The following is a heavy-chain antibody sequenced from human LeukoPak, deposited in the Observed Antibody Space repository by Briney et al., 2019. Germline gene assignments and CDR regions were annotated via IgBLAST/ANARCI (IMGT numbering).Heavy chain of an antibody. CDR2: VSGSGSST. CDR1: GFTFNSYG. Sequence: GGSLRLSCAASGFTFNSYGMHWVRQAPGKGLEWVSGVSGSGSSTYYADSAKGRFTISRDNSKNTLYLQMNSLRAEDTAVYYCAKVSDTIDYWGQGTLVTVSS. V-gene: IGHV3-23*01. D-gene: IGHD2-2*01. J-gene: IGHJ4*02. CDR3: AKVSDTIDY.